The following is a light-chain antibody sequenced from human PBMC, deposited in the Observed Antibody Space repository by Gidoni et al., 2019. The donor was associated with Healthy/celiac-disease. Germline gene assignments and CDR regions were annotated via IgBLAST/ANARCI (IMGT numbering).Light chain of an antibody. CDR2: KAS. CDR1: QSISSW. V-gene: IGKV1-5*03. Sequence: DIQTTQSPSTLSASVGDRVTITCRASQSISSWLAWYQQKPGKAPKLLIYKASSLESGVPSRFSGSGSGTEFTLPISSLQPDDFATYYCQQYNSYPYTFGQGTKLEIK. J-gene: IGKJ2*01. CDR3: QQYNSYPYT.